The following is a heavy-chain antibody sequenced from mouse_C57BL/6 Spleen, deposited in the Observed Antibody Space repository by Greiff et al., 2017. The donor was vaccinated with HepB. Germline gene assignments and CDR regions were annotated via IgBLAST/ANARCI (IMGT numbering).Heavy chain of an antibody. CDR2: INYDGSST. J-gene: IGHJ1*03. D-gene: IGHD1-1*01. V-gene: IGHV5-16*01. Sequence: EVKLMESEGGLVQPGSSMKLSCTASGFTFSDYYMAWVRQVPEKGLEWVANINYDGSSTYYLDSLKSRFIISRDNAKNILYLQMSSLKSEDTATYYCAREGYGSRRYFDVWGTGTTVTVSS. CDR3: AREGYGSRRYFDV. CDR1: GFTFSDYY.